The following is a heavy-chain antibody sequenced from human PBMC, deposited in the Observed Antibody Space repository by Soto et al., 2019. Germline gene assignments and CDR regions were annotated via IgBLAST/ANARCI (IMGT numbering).Heavy chain of an antibody. D-gene: IGHD2-15*01. CDR2: IKSKTDGGTT. CDR3: TTVTYSSDGLDY. J-gene: IGHJ4*02. Sequence: EVQLVESGGGLVKPGGSLRLSCAASGFTFNNAWMSWVRQAPGKGLEWVGRIKSKTDGGTTDYAAPVKGRFSISRDDSTNTLYLQMNSLKTEDTAVYYCTTVTYSSDGLDYWGQGTLVTVSS. CDR1: GFTFNNAW. V-gene: IGHV3-15*01.